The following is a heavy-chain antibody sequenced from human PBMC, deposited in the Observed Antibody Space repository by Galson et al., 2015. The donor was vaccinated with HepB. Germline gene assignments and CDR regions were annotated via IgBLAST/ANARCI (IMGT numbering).Heavy chain of an antibody. CDR3: ARTEDYYDSSGYYWGRGWFDP. D-gene: IGHD3-22*01. CDR1: GGSISSYY. J-gene: IGHJ5*02. V-gene: IGHV4-59*08. Sequence: TLSLTCTVSGGSISSYYWSWIRQPPGKGLEWIGYIYYSGSTNYNPSLKSRVTISVDTSKNQFSLKLSSVTAADTAVYYCARTEDYYDSSGYYWGRGWFDPWGQGTLVTVSS. CDR2: IYYSGST.